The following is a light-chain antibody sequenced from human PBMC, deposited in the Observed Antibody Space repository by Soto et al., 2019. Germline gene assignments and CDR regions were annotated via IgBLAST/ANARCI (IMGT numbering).Light chain of an antibody. CDR3: AAWDDSLSCYV. CDR1: SSNIGSNY. Sequence: QSVLTQRPSASGTPGQRVTISCSGSSSNIGSNYVYWYQQLPGTAPKLLIYKNYQRPSGVPDRFSGSKSGTSASLAISGLRYEDGADYYCAAWDDSLSCYVFGNGKKVTV. CDR2: KNY. V-gene: IGLV1-47*01. J-gene: IGLJ1*01.